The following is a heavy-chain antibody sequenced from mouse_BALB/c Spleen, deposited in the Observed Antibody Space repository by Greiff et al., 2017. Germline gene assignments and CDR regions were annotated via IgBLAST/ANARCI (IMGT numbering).Heavy chain of an antibody. CDR2: IYPGDGDT. CDR1: GYAFSSYW. J-gene: IGHJ3*01. CDR3: ARLRSYDGYYEGVAY. V-gene: IGHV1-80*01. Sequence: QVQLKESGAELVRPGSSVKISCTASGYAFSSYWMNWVKQRPGQGLEWIGQIYPGDGDTNYNGKFKGKATLTADNSSSTAYMQLSSLTSAASAVYFCARLRSYDGYYEGVAYWGQGTLVTVSA. D-gene: IGHD2-3*01.